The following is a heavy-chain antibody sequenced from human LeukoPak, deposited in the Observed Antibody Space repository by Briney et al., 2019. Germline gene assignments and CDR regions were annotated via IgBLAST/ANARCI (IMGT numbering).Heavy chain of an antibody. D-gene: IGHD3-3*01. Sequence: SGGSLRLSCAASGFTFSSYWMHWVRQAPGKGLVWVSRINSDGSSTSYADSVKGRFTISRDNAKNSLYLQMNSLRAEDTAVYYCASYDFWSGYSFDYWGQGTLVTVSS. CDR1: GFTFSSYW. V-gene: IGHV3-74*01. J-gene: IGHJ4*02. CDR3: ASYDFWSGYSFDY. CDR2: INSDGSST.